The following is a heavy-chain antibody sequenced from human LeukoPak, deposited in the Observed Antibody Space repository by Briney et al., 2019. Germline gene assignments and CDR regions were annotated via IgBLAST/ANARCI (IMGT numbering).Heavy chain of an antibody. CDR2: ISYDGSNK. V-gene: IGHV3-30-3*01. CDR3: ARVKYGSGTQGKVADY. CDR1: GFTFSSYA. Sequence: GGSLRLSCAASGFTFSSYAMHWVRQAPGKGLEWVAVISYDGSNKYYADSVKGRFTISRDNSKNTLYLQMNSLRAEDTAVYYCARVKYGSGTQGKVADYWGQGTLVTVSS. J-gene: IGHJ4*02. D-gene: IGHD3-10*01.